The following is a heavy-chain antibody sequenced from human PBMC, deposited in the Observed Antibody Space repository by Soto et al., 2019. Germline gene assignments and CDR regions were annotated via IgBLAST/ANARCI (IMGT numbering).Heavy chain of an antibody. CDR3: SRDLPNGMTFSGYGAVDY. V-gene: IGHV1-69*08. CDR2: LIPLLNTA. J-gene: IGHJ4*02. CDR1: GGPLSNDI. D-gene: IGHD5-12*01. Sequence: VQLVQSGPEVKKPGSSVKVSCKSSGGPLSNDIITWVRQAPGQGLEWMGRLIPLLNTATYAQKFQGRVTFSADRSTGDPYMELNSLRAEDTAVYYCSRDLPNGMTFSGYGAVDYWGQGTLVTFSS.